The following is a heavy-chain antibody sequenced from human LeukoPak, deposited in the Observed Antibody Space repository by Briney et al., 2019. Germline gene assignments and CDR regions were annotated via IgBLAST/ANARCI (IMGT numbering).Heavy chain of an antibody. V-gene: IGHV4-4*07. Sequence: PSETLSLTCTVSGGSISSYYWSWIRQPAGKGLEWIGRIYTSGSTNYNPSLKSRVTMSVDTSKNQFSLKLSSVTAADTAVYYCARVGVDYGDYYCYMDVWGKGTTVTVSS. D-gene: IGHD4-17*01. CDR1: GGSISSYY. J-gene: IGHJ6*03. CDR3: ARVGVDYGDYYCYMDV. CDR2: IYTSGST.